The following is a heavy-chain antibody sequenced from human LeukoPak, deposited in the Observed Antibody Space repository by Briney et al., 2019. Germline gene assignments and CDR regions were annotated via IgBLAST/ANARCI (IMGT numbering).Heavy chain of an antibody. CDR3: ARDSEHDYGDYGVNY. Sequence: GGSLRLSCAGSGFIFSDFYMSWIRQAPGKGPEGVSHISPGGSVIYYADSVKGRFTITRDNANNSLSLQMSGLRAEDTAVYYCARDSEHDYGDYGVNYWGQGTLVTVSS. J-gene: IGHJ4*02. V-gene: IGHV3-11*04. CDR1: GFIFSDFY. D-gene: IGHD4-17*01. CDR2: ISPGGSVI.